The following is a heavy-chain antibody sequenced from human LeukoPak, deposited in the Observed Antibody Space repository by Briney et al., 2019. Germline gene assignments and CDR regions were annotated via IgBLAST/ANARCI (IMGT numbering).Heavy chain of an antibody. CDR3: ARTANYYDSSGYDAFDI. J-gene: IGHJ3*02. V-gene: IGHV3-48*03. D-gene: IGHD3-22*01. CDR2: IRSSGSTI. CDR1: GFTCSSYE. Sequence: TGGSLRISTGASGFTCSSYEINWVGQAPGMGRNCVSYIRSSGSTIYYADSVKGRFTISRDNAKNSLYLQMNSLRAEDTAVYYCARTANYYDSSGYDAFDIWGQGTMVTVSS.